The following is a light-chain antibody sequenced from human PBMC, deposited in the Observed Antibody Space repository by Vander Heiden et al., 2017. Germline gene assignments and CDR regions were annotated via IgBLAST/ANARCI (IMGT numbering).Light chain of an antibody. J-gene: IGLJ2*01. CDR2: KDD. CDR3: QSSDSSGLYHVV. CDR1: ALPKQF. V-gene: IGLV3-25*03. Sequence: SFELTQPPSVSVSPGQTARITCSGDALPKQFAYWYQQKPGQAPILLIYKDDERPSGISERFSGTSSGTTVTLTISGVQAEDEADYYCQSSDSSGLYHVVFGGGTKL.